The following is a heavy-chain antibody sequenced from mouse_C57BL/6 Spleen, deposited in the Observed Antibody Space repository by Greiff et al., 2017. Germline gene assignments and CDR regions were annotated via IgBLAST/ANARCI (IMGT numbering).Heavy chain of an antibody. CDR3: ARGPFYYGSSYYAMDY. CDR1: GYTFTSYW. V-gene: IGHV1-55*01. CDR2: IYPGSGST. J-gene: IGHJ4*01. D-gene: IGHD1-1*01. Sequence: QVQLQQPGAELVKPGASVKMSCKASGYTFTSYWITWVKQRPGQGLEWIGDIYPGSGSTNYNEKFKSKATLTVDTSSSTAYMQLSSLTSEDSAVYYCARGPFYYGSSYYAMDYWGQGTSVTVSS.